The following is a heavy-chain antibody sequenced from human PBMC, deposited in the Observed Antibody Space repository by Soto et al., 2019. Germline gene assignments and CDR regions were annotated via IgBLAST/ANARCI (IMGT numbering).Heavy chain of an antibody. CDR1: GFTFSDYY. CDR2: ISSSGSTI. J-gene: IGHJ4*02. V-gene: IGHV3-11*01. CDR3: ARDYIYDSSGYPGFDY. Sequence: NPGGSLRLSCAASGFTFSDYYMSWIRQAPGKGLEWVSYISSSGSTIYYADSVKGRFTISRDNAKNSLYLQMNSLRAEDTAVYYCARDYIYDSSGYPGFDYWGQGTLVTVSS. D-gene: IGHD3-22*01.